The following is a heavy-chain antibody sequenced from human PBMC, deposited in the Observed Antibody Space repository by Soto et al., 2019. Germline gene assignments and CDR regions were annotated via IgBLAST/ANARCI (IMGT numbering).Heavy chain of an antibody. CDR2: ISGSGGST. V-gene: IGHV3-23*01. J-gene: IGHJ4*02. CDR1: GFTFSSYA. D-gene: IGHD3-22*01. Sequence: HPGGSLRLSCAASGFTFSSYAMSWVRQAPGKGLEWVSAISGSGGSTYYADSVKGRFTISRDNSKNTLYLQMNSLRAEDTAVYYCAKDPRGDSSGYYYIDYWGQGTLVTASS. CDR3: AKDPRGDSSGYYYIDY.